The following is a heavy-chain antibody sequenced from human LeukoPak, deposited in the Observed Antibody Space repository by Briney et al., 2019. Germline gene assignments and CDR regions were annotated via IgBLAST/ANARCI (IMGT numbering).Heavy chain of an antibody. Sequence: GGSLRPSCAASGFTFSSYSMNWVRQAPGKGLEWVSYISSSSSTIYYADSVKGRFTISRDNAKNSLYLQMNSLRAEDTAVYYCAIGDMSTDYWGQGTLVTVSS. CDR3: AIGDMSTDY. J-gene: IGHJ4*02. D-gene: IGHD3-3*01. CDR1: GFTFSSYS. V-gene: IGHV3-48*04. CDR2: ISSSSSTI.